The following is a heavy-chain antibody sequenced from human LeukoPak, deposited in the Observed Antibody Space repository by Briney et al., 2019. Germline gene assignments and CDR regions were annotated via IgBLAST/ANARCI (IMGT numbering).Heavy chain of an antibody. V-gene: IGHV1-69*04. J-gene: IGHJ4*02. Sequence: SVKVPCKASGGTFSMYAVTWVRQARGQGLEWMGRINPILGIANYAQKFQGRVTIIADKSTSTAYMELSSLRSEDTAVYYCASPGGYCSGGSCNSFDYWGQGTQVTVSS. CDR2: INPILGIA. CDR1: GGTFSMYA. CDR3: ASPGGYCSGGSCNSFDY. D-gene: IGHD2-15*01.